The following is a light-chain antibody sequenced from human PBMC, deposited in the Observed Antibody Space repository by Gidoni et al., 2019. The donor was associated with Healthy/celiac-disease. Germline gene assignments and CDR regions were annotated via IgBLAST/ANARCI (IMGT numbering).Light chain of an antibody. CDR2: GAS. CDR1: QSVSSSY. Sequence: EIVLTQSPGTLSLSPGERATLSCRASQSVSSSYLAWYQQKPGQAPRLLIYGASSRATGIPDRFSGSGCGTDFTLTISRLEPEDFAVYYCQQYGSSFFGPGTKVDIK. V-gene: IGKV3-20*01. J-gene: IGKJ3*01. CDR3: QQYGSSF.